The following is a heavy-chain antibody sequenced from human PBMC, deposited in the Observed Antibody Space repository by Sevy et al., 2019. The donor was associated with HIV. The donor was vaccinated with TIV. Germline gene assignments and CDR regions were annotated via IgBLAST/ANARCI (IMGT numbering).Heavy chain of an antibody. CDR3: ARFVGDYFDF. CDR2: ISTRGSTI. J-gene: IGHJ4*02. Sequence: GGSLRLSCEASGFIFSDSYMSWIRQAPGKGLEWISYISTRGSTIYYADSVKGRFTISRDNANNSLSLHLNSLRAEDTAIYYCARFVGDYFDFWDRGTLVTVSS. V-gene: IGHV3-11*01. D-gene: IGHD4-17*01. CDR1: GFIFSDSY.